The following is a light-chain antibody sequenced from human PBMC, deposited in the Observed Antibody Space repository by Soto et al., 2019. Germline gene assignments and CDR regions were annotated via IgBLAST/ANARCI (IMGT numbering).Light chain of an antibody. J-gene: IGLJ2*01. CDR2: DVS. Sequence: QSALTQPASVSGSPGQSITISCTGTSSDVGAYNYVSWYQQHPGKAPKLMIYDVSNRPSRVSNRFSGSKSGNTASLAISGLQAEDEADYYCSSFTSTNTHVVFGGEPKLTVL. CDR3: SSFTSTNTHVV. V-gene: IGLV2-14*03. CDR1: SSDVGAYNY.